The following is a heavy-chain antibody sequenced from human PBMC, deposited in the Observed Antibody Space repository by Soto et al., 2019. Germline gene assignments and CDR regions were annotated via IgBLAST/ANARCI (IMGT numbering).Heavy chain of an antibody. CDR3: AHSRDRGYCSGGSCYSGEYFQH. Sequence: SGPTLVKPTQTLTLTCTFSGFSLSTSGVGVGWIRQPPGKALEWLALIYWDDDKRYSPSLKSRLTITKDTSKNQVVLTMPNMDPVDTATYYCAHSRDRGYCSGGSCYSGEYFQHWGQGTLVTVSS. D-gene: IGHD2-15*01. V-gene: IGHV2-5*02. J-gene: IGHJ1*01. CDR2: IYWDDDK. CDR1: GFSLSTSGVG.